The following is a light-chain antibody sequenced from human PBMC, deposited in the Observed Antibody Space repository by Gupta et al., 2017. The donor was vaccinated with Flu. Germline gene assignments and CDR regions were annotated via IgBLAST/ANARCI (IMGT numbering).Light chain of an antibody. Sequence: QSVLTQPPSPSGPPAQRGPCSCSRRSSNIGTNSVYWYQQLPGAAPKVLVYRNNQRPSGVPDRFSGSKSGTSASLAISGLRSEDEADYYCAAWDDSLSGLVVFGGGTKLTVV. J-gene: IGLJ3*02. V-gene: IGLV1-47*01. CDR1: SSNIGTNS. CDR2: RNN. CDR3: AAWDDSLSGLVV.